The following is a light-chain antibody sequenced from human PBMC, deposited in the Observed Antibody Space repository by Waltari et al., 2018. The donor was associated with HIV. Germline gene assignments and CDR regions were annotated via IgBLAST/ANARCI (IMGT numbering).Light chain of an antibody. CDR2: EVT. J-gene: IGLJ2*01. Sequence: QSALTHPPSASGSPGQSVTISCTGTSNDVGAYDYVSWYQQHPGRAPKLLIYEVTKRPSGVPDRFSGSKSGNTASLTVSGLQAEDDGHYYCTSYVDNYHVFFGGGTKLTVL. CDR1: SNDVGAYDY. CDR3: TSYVDNYHVF. V-gene: IGLV2-8*01.